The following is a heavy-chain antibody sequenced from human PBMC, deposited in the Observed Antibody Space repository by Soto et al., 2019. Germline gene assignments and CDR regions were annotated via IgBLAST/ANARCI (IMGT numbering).Heavy chain of an antibody. CDR2: IYYSGST. D-gene: IGHD2-21*02. Sequence: SETLSLTCTVSGCSISSGYYYWSWIRQPPGKGLEWIGYIYYSGSTYYNPSLKSRVTISVDTSKNQFSLKLSSVTAADTAVYYCASLVVTAHNWFDPWGQGTLVTVSS. CDR3: ASLVVTAHNWFDP. V-gene: IGHV4-30-4*01. CDR1: GCSISSGYYY. J-gene: IGHJ5*02.